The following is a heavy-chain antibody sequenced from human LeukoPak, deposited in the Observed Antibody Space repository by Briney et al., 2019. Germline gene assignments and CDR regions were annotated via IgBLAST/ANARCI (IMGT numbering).Heavy chain of an antibody. D-gene: IGHD3-22*01. CDR2: ISGSGGST. V-gene: IGHV3-23*01. CDR1: GFTFSSYA. J-gene: IGHJ6*02. CDR3: AKDGVYYDSSGYNYYGMDV. Sequence: GGSLRLSCAASGFTFSSYAMSWVRQAPGKGLEWVSAISGSGGSTYYADSVKGRFTISRDNSKNTLYLQMNSLRAEDTAVYYCAKDGVYYDSSGYNYYGMDVWGQGTTVTVSS.